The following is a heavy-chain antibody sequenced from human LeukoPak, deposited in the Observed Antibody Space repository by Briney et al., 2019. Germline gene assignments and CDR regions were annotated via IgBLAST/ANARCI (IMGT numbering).Heavy chain of an antibody. Sequence: PGGSLRLSCAASGFTFSSYGMHWVRQAPGKGLEWVAFIRYDGSNKYYADSVKSRFTISRDNSKNTLYLQMNSLRAEDTAVYYCARDYLAVAGNIFDYWGQGTLVTVSS. V-gene: IGHV3-30*02. CDR2: IRYDGSNK. CDR1: GFTFSSYG. CDR3: ARDYLAVAGNIFDY. J-gene: IGHJ4*02. D-gene: IGHD6-19*01.